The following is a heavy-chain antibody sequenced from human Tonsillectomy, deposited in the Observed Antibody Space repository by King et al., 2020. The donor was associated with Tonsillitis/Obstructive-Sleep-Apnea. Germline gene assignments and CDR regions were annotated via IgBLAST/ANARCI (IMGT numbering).Heavy chain of an antibody. Sequence: VQLQQWGAGLLKPSETLSLTCAVYGGSFSGYYWRWIRQPPGKGLEWIGEIDHSGSTNYNPSLKSRVTISANTSKTQFSLKLSSVTAADTAVYFCAREITTGAFDIWGQGTMVTVSS. CDR3: AREITTGAFDI. V-gene: IGHV4-34*01. D-gene: IGHD3-3*01. CDR1: GGSFSGYY. J-gene: IGHJ3*02. CDR2: IDHSGST.